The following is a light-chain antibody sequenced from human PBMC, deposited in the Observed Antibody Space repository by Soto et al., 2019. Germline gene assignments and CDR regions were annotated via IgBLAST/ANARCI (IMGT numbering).Light chain of an antibody. J-gene: IGKJ4*01. Sequence: DIQMTQSPSTLSASLGDRVTITFRASQSISVWLAWYHQKPGKAPTLLIYAESSLQSGVPSRFSSSGSGTDFTFTISSLQPEDIATYYCQQYDNLPLTFGGGTKVDIK. V-gene: IGKV1-5*01. CDR2: AES. CDR3: QQYDNLPLT. CDR1: QSISVW.